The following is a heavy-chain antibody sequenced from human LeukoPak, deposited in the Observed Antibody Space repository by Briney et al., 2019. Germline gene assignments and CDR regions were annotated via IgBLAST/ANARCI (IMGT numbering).Heavy chain of an antibody. CDR3: AKGGYSSGWGSSDY. CDR1: GFTFSSYG. CDR2: ISYDGSNK. V-gene: IGHV3-30*18. Sequence: PGGSLRLSCAASGFTFSSYGMHWVRQAPGKGLEWVAVISYDGSNKYYAGSVKGRFTISRDNSKNTLYLQMNSLRAEDTAVYYCAKGGYSSGWGSSDYWGQGTLVTVSS. J-gene: IGHJ4*02. D-gene: IGHD6-19*01.